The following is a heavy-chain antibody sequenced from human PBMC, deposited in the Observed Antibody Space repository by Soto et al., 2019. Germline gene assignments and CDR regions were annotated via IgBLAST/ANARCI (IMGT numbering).Heavy chain of an antibody. CDR2: IIRIFGTA. CDR3: AREVVVVVAATPWFDP. D-gene: IGHD2-15*01. CDR1: GGTFSSYA. V-gene: IGHV1-69*13. Sequence: SVKVSCKASGGTFSSYAISWVRQAPGRGLEWMGGIIRIFGTANYAQKFQGRVTITADESTSTAYMELSSLRSEDTAVYYCAREVVVVVAATPWFDPWGQGTLVTVSS. J-gene: IGHJ5*02.